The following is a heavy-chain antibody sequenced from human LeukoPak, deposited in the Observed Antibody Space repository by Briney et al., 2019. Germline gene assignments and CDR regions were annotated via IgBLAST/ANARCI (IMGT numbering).Heavy chain of an antibody. CDR3: ARTDIVVVPARNWFDP. Sequence: GASVKLSCKASGGTFSSYAISWVRQAPGQGLEWMGGIIPIFGTANYAQKFQGRVTITTDESTSTAYMELSSLRSEDTAVYYCARTDIVVVPARNWFDPWGQGTLVTVSS. CDR1: GGTFSSYA. D-gene: IGHD2-2*01. CDR2: IIPIFGTA. J-gene: IGHJ5*02. V-gene: IGHV1-69*05.